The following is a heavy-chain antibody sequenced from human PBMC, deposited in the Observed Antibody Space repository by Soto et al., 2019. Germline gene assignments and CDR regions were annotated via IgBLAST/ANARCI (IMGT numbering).Heavy chain of an antibody. J-gene: IGHJ4*02. Sequence: QVQLVQSGPEVKKPGASVKVSCKASGYTFGGFYIHWVRQTPGQGPEWIGVINPSRGLTTYSQRFQGRVSMTRDTSTTTVYMELSSLRSEDTAIYYCARDGVPIAGRSGYFDYWGPGTEVTVSS. CDR2: INPSRGLT. CDR3: ARDGVPIAGRSGYFDY. CDR1: GYTFGGFY. D-gene: IGHD6-19*01. V-gene: IGHV1-46*01.